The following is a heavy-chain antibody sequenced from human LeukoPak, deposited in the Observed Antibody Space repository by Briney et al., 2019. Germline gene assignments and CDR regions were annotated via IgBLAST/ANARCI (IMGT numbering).Heavy chain of an antibody. D-gene: IGHD1-1*01. CDR3: ARVRSAEERAWAY. V-gene: IGHV1-2*02. J-gene: IGHJ4*02. CDR2: ITPKSGDT. CDR1: GYTFSDFY. Sequence: ASVTVSCKASGYTFSDFYIHWVRQAPGQGLEYVGWITPKSGDTYSPQRFQGRDTMTRDASISTAYMELSSLRSDDTAVYFCARVRSAEERAWAYWGQGTLATVSS.